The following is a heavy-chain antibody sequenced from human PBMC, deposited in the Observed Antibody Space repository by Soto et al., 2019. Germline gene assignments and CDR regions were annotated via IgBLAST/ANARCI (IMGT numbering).Heavy chain of an antibody. Sequence: SVTMSVTCAVSGGYISSGGYCWNWNRQPPGKGLEWIGYIYHSGSTLYNPSLKSRVTISVDKSKDQFSLKLSSVTAADTAVYYCARDQLEGNWFDPWGQGTLVTVSS. J-gene: IGHJ5*02. D-gene: IGHD1-1*01. CDR2: IYHSGST. CDR3: ARDQLEGNWFDP. V-gene: IGHV4-30-2*01. CDR1: GGYISSGGYC.